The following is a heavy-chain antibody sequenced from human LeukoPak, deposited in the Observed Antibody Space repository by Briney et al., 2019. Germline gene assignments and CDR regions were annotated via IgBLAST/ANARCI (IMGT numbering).Heavy chain of an antibody. Sequence: ASVKVSCKASGYTFTSYAMNWVRQAPGQGLEWMGGIIPIFGTANYAQKFQGRVTITADESTSTAYMELSSLRSEDTAVYYCARQRYCSSTSCYPKNPYYYYGMDVWGQGTTVTVSS. CDR1: GYTFTSYA. D-gene: IGHD2-2*01. V-gene: IGHV1-69*13. CDR3: ARQRYCSSTSCYPKNPYYYYGMDV. CDR2: IIPIFGTA. J-gene: IGHJ6*02.